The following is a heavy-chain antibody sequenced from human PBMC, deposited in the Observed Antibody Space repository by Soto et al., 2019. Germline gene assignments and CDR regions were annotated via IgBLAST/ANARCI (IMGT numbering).Heavy chain of an antibody. V-gene: IGHV3-11*03. D-gene: IGHD6-13*01. J-gene: IGHJ3*02. Sequence: QVQLLESGGGLVKPGGSLRLSCAASTFTVSAYYMGWIRQPPGKGLEWISYISGDSIHINHADSVKGRFTISRDNAKNSLYLQMNSPRAEDTAVYFCATGQQVRMADIWGQGTMVTVSS. CDR1: TFTVSAYY. CDR2: ISGDSIHI. CDR3: ATGQQVRMADI.